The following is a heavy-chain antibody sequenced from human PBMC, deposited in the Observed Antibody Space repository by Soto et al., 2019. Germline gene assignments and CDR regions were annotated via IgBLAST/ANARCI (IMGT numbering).Heavy chain of an antibody. J-gene: IGHJ3*02. CDR2: IKSNSGGT. V-gene: IGHV1-2*02. CDR1: GYTFTDYY. D-gene: IGHD6-6*01. Sequence: ASVKVSCKASGYTFTDYYMHWVRQAPGQGLEWMGWIKSNSGGTNYAQRFQGRVTMTRDTSITTAYLDLSRLTSDDTALYYCARGGYEAGRLGHLDALDIWGQGTMVTV. CDR3: ARGGYEAGRLGHLDALDI.